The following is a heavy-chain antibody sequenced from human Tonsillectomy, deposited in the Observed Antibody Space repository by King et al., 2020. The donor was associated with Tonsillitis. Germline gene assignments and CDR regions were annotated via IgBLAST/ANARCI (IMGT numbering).Heavy chain of an antibody. J-gene: IGHJ3*02. CDR1: GFTFSDSY. D-gene: IGHD1-7*01. CDR2: ISSSGNSI. V-gene: IGHV3-11*01. CDR3: ARGHRELGGAFDI. Sequence: VQLVESGGGLVKPGGSLRLSCAASGFTFSDSYMSWIRQAPGKGLECVSYISSSGNSIYYAESLEGRFTISWYNAKNSLYLQMNSLRAEDTAIYYCARGHRELGGAFDIWGQGTVVTVSS.